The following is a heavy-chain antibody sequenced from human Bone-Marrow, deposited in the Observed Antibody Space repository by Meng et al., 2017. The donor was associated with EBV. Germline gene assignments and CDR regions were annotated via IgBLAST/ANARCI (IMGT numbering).Heavy chain of an antibody. Sequence: EVQVRESGGGLVQPGGSLRLSCAASGFTLSSYWVHWVRQAPGKGRVWVSRINPDGSVINYADSVKGRFTISRDNAKNTVYLQMNNLRADDTAVYYCAKDCFGDKDSWGQGTLVTVSS. D-gene: IGHD2-21*01. CDR1: GFTLSSYW. CDR2: INPDGSVI. J-gene: IGHJ4*02. V-gene: IGHV3-74*01. CDR3: AKDCFGDKDS.